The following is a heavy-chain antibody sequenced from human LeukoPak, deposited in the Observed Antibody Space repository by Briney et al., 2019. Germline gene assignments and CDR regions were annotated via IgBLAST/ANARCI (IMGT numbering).Heavy chain of an antibody. CDR1: GGSISSSSYY. V-gene: IGHV4-61*02. CDR2: IYTSGST. J-gene: IGHJ5*02. Sequence: SETLSLTCTVSGGSISSSSYYWSWIRQPAGKGLEWIGRIYTSGSTNYNPSLKSRVTISVDKSKNQFSLKLSSVTAADTAVYYCARGNWFDPWGQGTLVTVSS. CDR3: ARGNWFDP.